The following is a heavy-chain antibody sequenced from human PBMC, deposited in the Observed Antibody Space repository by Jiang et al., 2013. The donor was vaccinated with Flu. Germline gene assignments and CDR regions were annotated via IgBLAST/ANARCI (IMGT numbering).Heavy chain of an antibody. V-gene: IGHV1-2*02. CDR3: ARVRGSSGWNYYYGMDV. CDR2: INPNSGGT. Sequence: VQLVESGAEVKKPGASVKVSCKASGYTFTGYYMHWVRQAPGQGLEWMGWINPNSGGTNYAQKFQGRVTMTRDTSISTAYMELSRLRSDDTAVYYCARVRGSSGWNYYYGMDVWGQGTTVTVSS. CDR1: GYTFTGYY. D-gene: IGHD6-19*01. J-gene: IGHJ6*02.